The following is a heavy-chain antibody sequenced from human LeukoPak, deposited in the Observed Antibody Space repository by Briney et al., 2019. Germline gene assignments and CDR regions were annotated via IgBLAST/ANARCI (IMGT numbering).Heavy chain of an antibody. CDR3: ASFSYYALAYDY. Sequence: SDTLSLTCAVSGYSMSSSNWWGWIRQPPGKGLEWIGYIYHGGSTYYNPSLQSRVTMSVDLSKNQFSLKLSSVTAADTAVYYCASFSYYALAYDYWGQGTLVTVSS. CDR2: IYHGGST. CDR1: GYSMSSSNW. J-gene: IGHJ4*02. D-gene: IGHD2/OR15-2a*01. V-gene: IGHV4-28*01.